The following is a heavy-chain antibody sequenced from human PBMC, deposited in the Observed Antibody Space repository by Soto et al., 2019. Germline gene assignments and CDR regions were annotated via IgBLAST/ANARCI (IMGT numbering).Heavy chain of an antibody. V-gene: IGHV3-30-3*01. J-gene: IGHJ4*02. CDR3: ARGRYFDWLDETGNDY. CDR2: ISYDGSNK. D-gene: IGHD3-9*01. Sequence: QVQLVESGGGVVQPGRSLRLSCAASGFTFSSYAMHWVRQAPGKGLEWVAVISYDGSNKYYADSVKGRFTISRDNSKNTLYLQMNSLRAEDTAVYYCARGRYFDWLDETGNDYWGQGTLVTVSS. CDR1: GFTFSSYA.